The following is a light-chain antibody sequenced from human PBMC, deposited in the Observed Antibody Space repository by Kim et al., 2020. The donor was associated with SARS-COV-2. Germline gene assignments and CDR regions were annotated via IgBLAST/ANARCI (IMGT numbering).Light chain of an antibody. J-gene: IGKJ1*01. CDR2: GAS. V-gene: IGKV3-15*01. Sequence: SVSPAAGAAPSCTASHSVSNNVTWYQQKPGQAPRLLIYGASTRATGVPARFSGSGFDTQFTLTISSLQSEDFALYYYQQYNNWWTLGQGTKLEI. CDR1: HSVSNN. CDR3: QQYNNWWT.